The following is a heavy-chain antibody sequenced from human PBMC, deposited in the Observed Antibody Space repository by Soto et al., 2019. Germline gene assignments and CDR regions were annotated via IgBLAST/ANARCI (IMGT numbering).Heavy chain of an antibody. V-gene: IGHV3-11*01. D-gene: IGHD6-13*01. J-gene: IGHJ4*02. Sequence: QVQLVESGGGFVKPGGSLRLSCAASGFTFSDDYMIWIRQAPGKGLAWVSYISGDGTIIYYADSVRGRFTISRDNAKNSLYLQMNSLRAEDAAVYYCARVGLAAADFDSWGQGTLVTVSS. CDR2: ISGDGTII. CDR1: GFTFSDDY. CDR3: ARVGLAAADFDS.